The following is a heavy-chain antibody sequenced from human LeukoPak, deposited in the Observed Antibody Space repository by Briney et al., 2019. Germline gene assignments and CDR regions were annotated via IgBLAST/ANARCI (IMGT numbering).Heavy chain of an antibody. D-gene: IGHD2-2*02. V-gene: IGHV4-39*01. J-gene: IGHJ5*02. Sequence: SETLSLTCTVSGGSISSSSYYWGWIRQPPGKGLEWIGSIYYSGSTYYNPPLKSRVTISVDTSKNQFSLKLSSVTAADTAVYYCANTVVPAAIAYSNYVWFDPWGQGTLVTVSS. CDR2: IYYSGST. CDR1: GGSISSSSYY. CDR3: ANTVVPAAIAYSNYVWFDP.